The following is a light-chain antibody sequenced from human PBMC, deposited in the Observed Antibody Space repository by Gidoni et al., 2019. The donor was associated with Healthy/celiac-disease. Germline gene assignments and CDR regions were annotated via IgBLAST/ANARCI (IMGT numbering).Light chain of an antibody. Sequence: DVQITHSPSTLSASVGDRVNITCRASQGIGHCLDWNQQKPGKAPKVLIYKASSLQTGVPSRFSGSGSGTEFTLTISSLQPDDFATYYCQQYNTYLWTFGQGTKVEVK. CDR2: KAS. CDR1: QGIGHC. J-gene: IGKJ1*01. V-gene: IGKV1-5*03. CDR3: QQYNTYLWT.